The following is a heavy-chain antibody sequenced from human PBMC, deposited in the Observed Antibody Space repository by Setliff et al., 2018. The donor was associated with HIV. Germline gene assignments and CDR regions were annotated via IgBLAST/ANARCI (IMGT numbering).Heavy chain of an antibody. CDR3: ARRAFKDGASGSGYYWADY. V-gene: IGHV4-39*01. CDR1: GGSIKSSSDY. CDR2: IYYSGST. J-gene: IGHJ4*02. D-gene: IGHD3-3*01. Sequence: SETLSLTCTVSGGSIKSSSDYWGWIRQPPGKGLEWIGTIYYSGSTYYNPSLKSRVTISVDTSKNQFSLKLSSVTAADTTVYYCARRAFKDGASGSGYYWADYWGQGTLVTVSS.